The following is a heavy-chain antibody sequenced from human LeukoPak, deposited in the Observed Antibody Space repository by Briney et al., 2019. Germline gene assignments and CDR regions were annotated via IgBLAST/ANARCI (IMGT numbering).Heavy chain of an antibody. J-gene: IGHJ6*03. V-gene: IGHV4-39*07. D-gene: IGHD4-17*01. CDR1: GGSISSSSYY. Sequence: SETLSLTCTVSGGSISSSSYYWGWIRQPPGKGLEWIGSIYYSGSTYYNPSLKSRVTISVDTSKNQFSLKLSSVTAADAAVYYCAREEAAVTTGSYYYYYMDVWGKGTRSPSP. CDR3: AREEAAVTTGSYYYYYMDV. CDR2: IYYSGST.